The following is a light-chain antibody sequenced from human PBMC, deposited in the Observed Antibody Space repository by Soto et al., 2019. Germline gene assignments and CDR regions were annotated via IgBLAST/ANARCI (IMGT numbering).Light chain of an antibody. Sequence: DIVMTQSPLSLTVTPGEPASISCRSSQALLRSNGYNYFNWYLQRPGQSPHLLIYGGSNVAPGVPDRFSGSGSGTDFTLRISRVEADDVGVYYCMQTVQTPITFGQGTKGDIK. V-gene: IGKV2-28*01. CDR2: GGS. CDR1: QALLRSNGYNY. J-gene: IGKJ1*01. CDR3: MQTVQTPIT.